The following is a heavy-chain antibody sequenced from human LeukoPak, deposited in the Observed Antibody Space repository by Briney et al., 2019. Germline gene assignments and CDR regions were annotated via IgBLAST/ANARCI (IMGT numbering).Heavy chain of an antibody. J-gene: IGHJ6*03. V-gene: IGHV1-18*01. CDR1: GYTFTSYG. D-gene: IGHD1-7*01. CDR3: ARDRELELRSWYYYMDV. Sequence: ASVKVSCKASGYTFTSYGISWVRQAPGQGLEWMGWISAYNGNTNYAQKLQGRVTMTTDTSTSTAYMGLRSLRSDDTAVYYCARDRELELRSWYYYMDVWGKGTTVTVSS. CDR2: ISAYNGNT.